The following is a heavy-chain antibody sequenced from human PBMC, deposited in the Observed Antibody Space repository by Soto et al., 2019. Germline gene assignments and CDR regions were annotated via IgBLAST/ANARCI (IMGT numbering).Heavy chain of an antibody. D-gene: IGHD3-3*01. Sequence: QITLQESGPTLVKPTQTLTLTCTFSGFSLSTSGVGVGWLRPPPGTALEWLALIYWDDDKRYSPSLKSRRTITKDTSKNQVVLTMTNMDPVDTATDYCAHHQTTVCGVVTRYWGQGTPVTVSS. CDR2: IYWDDDK. V-gene: IGHV2-5*02. CDR1: GFSLSTSGVG. CDR3: AHHQTTVCGVVTRY. J-gene: IGHJ4*02.